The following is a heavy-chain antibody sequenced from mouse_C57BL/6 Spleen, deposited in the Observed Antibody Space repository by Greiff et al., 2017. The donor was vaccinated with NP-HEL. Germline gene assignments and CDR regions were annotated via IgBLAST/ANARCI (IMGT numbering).Heavy chain of an antibody. D-gene: IGHD1-1*01. Sequence: EVQVVESGGGLVKPGGSLKLSCAASGSTFSSYAMSWVRQTPEKRLEWVATISDGGSYTYYPDNVKGRFTISRDNAKNNLYLQMSHLKSEDTAMYYCARDPYGSSYFDYWGQGTTLTVSS. CDR3: ARDPYGSSYFDY. CDR1: GSTFSSYA. V-gene: IGHV5-4*01. CDR2: ISDGGSYT. J-gene: IGHJ2*01.